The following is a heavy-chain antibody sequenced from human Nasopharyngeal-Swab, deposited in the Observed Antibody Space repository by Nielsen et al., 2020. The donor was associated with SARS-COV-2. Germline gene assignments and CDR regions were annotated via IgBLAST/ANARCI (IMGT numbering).Heavy chain of an antibody. J-gene: IGHJ5*02. Sequence: SETLSLTCTVSGGSISNYYWSWIRQPPGKGLEWIGYIYYSGSTNYNPSLKSRVTISVDTSKNQFSLKLSSVTAADTAVYYCARGKVPGYDFWSADNGNWFDPWGQGTLVTVSS. CDR2: IYYSGST. CDR1: GGSISNYY. V-gene: IGHV4-59*01. D-gene: IGHD3-3*01. CDR3: ARGKVPGYDFWSADNGNWFDP.